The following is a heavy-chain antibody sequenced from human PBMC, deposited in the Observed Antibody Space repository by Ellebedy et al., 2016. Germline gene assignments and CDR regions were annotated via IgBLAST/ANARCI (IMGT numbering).Heavy chain of an antibody. CDR3: RQGHYFDQ. Sequence: GGSLRLXCGASGFSSNTFFMGWVRQAPGKGLEWVATISGGGDKTFFADSVKGRFTISRDNSKYTLFLQMNNLRAEDTALYYCRQGHYFDQWGPGALVTVSS. J-gene: IGHJ4*02. CDR2: ISGGGDKT. V-gene: IGHV3-23*01. CDR1: GFSSNTFF.